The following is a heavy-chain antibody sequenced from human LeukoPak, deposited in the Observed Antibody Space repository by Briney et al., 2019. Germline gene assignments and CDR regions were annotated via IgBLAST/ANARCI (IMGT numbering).Heavy chain of an antibody. D-gene: IGHD5-18*01. CDR2: ISYDGSNK. CDR1: GFTFSSYA. V-gene: IGHV3-30*04. CDR3: ARDVDTAMGGDHFDY. Sequence: GRSLRLSCAASGFTFSSYAMHWVRQAPGKGLEWVAVISYDGSNKYYADSVKGRFTISRDNSKNTLYLQMNSLRAEDTAVYYCARDVDTAMGGDHFDYWGQGTLVAVCS. J-gene: IGHJ4*02.